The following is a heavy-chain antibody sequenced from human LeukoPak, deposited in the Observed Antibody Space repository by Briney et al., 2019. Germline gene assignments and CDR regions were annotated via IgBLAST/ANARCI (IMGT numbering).Heavy chain of an antibody. J-gene: IGHJ1*01. Sequence: GGSLRLSCAASGFTFSIYGMHWVRQAPGKGLEWVALLAGDGVNIFYADSVKGRFTISRDNSKNTLYLQMNSLRAEDTAVYYCAKLGDIVVVPAALNFQHWGQGTLVTVSS. CDR1: GFTFSIYG. CDR3: AKLGDIVVVPAALNFQH. D-gene: IGHD2-2*01. CDR2: LAGDGVNI. V-gene: IGHV3-30*18.